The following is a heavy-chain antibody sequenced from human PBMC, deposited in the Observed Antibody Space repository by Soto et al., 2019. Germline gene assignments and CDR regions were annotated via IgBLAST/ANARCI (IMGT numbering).Heavy chain of an antibody. CDR2: IYYSGST. CDR3: ASKGAGGLFDY. V-gene: IGHV4-39*01. Sequence: SETLSLTCTVSGGSVSSSSYYWGWIRQPPGKGLEWIGSIYYSGSTYYNPSLKSRVTISVDTSKNQFSLKLSSVTAADTAVYYCASKGAGGLFDYWGQGNLVTGS. CDR1: GGSVSSSSYY. J-gene: IGHJ4*02. D-gene: IGHD1-26*01.